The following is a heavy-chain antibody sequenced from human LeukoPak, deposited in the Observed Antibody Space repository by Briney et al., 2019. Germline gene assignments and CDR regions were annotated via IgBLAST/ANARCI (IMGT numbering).Heavy chain of an antibody. CDR1: GGSISSSSYY. Sequence: PSETLSLTCTVSGGSISSSSYYWGWIRQPPGKGLEWIGSIYYSGSTHYNPSLKSRVTISVDTSKNQFSLKLSSVTAADTAVYYCAGSREYSYGPIDYWGQGTLVTVSS. J-gene: IGHJ4*02. CDR3: AGSREYSYGPIDY. CDR2: IYYSGST. D-gene: IGHD5-18*01. V-gene: IGHV4-39*01.